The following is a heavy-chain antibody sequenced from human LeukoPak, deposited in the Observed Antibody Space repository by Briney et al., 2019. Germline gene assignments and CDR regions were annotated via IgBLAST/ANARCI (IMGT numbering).Heavy chain of an antibody. V-gene: IGHV5-51*01. CDR1: GYSFSSYW. CDR2: IYPDDSDT. D-gene: IGHD3-22*01. Sequence: GESLKISCKGSGYSFSSYWIGWVRQMPGKGLEWMGIIYPDDSDTRYSPSFQGQVTISADKSITTAYLQWSSLKASDTAMYYCARHIYDTSVFYFDYWGQGTLVTVSS. J-gene: IGHJ4*02. CDR3: ARHIYDTSVFYFDY.